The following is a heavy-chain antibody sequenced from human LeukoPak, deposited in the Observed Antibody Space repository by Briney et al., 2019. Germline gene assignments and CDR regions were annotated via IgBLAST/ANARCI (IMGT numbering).Heavy chain of an antibody. CDR1: GFAFTTYY. V-gene: IGHV1-2*02. CDR2: TNPNSGGT. Sequence: ASVKVSCKTSGFAFTTYYIHWVRQAPGQGPEGMGWTNPNSGGTKYAQRVRDRSIMTRDTSITTAYMEMRRLTSDDTAMSYCASDRAQVGTMVDVFDFWGQGAMVTVSS. CDR3: ASDRAQVGTMVDVFDF. D-gene: IGHD5-12*01. J-gene: IGHJ3*01.